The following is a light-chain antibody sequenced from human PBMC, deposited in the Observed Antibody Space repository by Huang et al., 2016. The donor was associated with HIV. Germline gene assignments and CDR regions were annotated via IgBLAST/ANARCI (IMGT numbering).Light chain of an antibody. CDR2: GAS. J-gene: IGKJ2*01. CDR3: QQYDSSPMYT. Sequence: EIVLTQSPGTLSLSPGERATLSCRASQSVSSTYLAWYQQKLGQSPRLLIYGASIRATGIPDRFSGSGSGTDFTLTSSRLEPEDFAVYYCQQYDSSPMYTFGQGTKLEIK. V-gene: IGKV3-20*01. CDR1: QSVSSTY.